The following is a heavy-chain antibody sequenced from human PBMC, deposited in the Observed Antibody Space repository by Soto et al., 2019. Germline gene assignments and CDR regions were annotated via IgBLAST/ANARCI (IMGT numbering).Heavy chain of an antibody. Sequence: ASVKVSCKASGYTFSGYYMHWVRQAPGQGLEWMGWIKPDSDGSNYAQKFQGRVTLTRDTSISTAYMELTRLRSDDTAVYYCVAVSYGSSGYYYVDYWGQGTLVPVS. J-gene: IGHJ4*02. CDR1: GYTFSGYY. CDR2: IKPDSDGS. V-gene: IGHV1-2*02. D-gene: IGHD3-22*01. CDR3: VAVSYGSSGYYYVDY.